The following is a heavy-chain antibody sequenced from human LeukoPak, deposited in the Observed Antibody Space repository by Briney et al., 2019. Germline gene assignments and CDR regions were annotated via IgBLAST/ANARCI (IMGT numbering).Heavy chain of an antibody. CDR1: GGSISSYY. CDR2: IYTSGST. D-gene: IGHD3-22*01. V-gene: IGHV4-4*09. CDR3: ARHDTGSHNWFDP. J-gene: IGHJ5*02. Sequence: ETLSLTCTVSGGSISSYYWSWIRQPPGKGLEWIGYIYTSGSTNYYPSLKSRVTISVDTSKNQFSLKLSSVTAADTAVYYCARHDTGSHNWFDPWGQGTLVTVSS.